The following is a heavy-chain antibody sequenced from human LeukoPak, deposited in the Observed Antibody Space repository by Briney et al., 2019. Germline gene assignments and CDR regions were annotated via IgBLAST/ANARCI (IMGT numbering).Heavy chain of an antibody. Sequence: PGGSLRFSCVPSGFTVRSNYMTWVRQAPGKGLEWVSILHTDGSSFYADSVKGRFTISRDISKNTVSLHMTSLRAEDTAVYYCARVRITMVRGSNSFYYMDVWGKGTTVTVSS. D-gene: IGHD3-10*01. J-gene: IGHJ6*03. CDR1: GFTVRSNY. CDR2: LHTDGSS. V-gene: IGHV3-53*01. CDR3: ARVRITMVRGSNSFYYMDV.